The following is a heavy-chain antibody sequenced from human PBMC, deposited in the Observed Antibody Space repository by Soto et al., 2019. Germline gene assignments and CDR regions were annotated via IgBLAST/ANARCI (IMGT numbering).Heavy chain of an antibody. CDR1: GASMNSYH. J-gene: IGHJ5*02. V-gene: IGHV4-4*07. CDR2: IHSSGST. Sequence: SETLSLTCTVSGASMNSYHWSWIRQPAGKGLEWIGHIHSSGSTNYNPSLKSRVTMSVDTSKNQFSLRLMSLTAADTAVDYCARDQGVAAAGITWFDPWGQGSLVTVSS. CDR3: ARDQGVAAAGITWFDP. D-gene: IGHD6-13*01.